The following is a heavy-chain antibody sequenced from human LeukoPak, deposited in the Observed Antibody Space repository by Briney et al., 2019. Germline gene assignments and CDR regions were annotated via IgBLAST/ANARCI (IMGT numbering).Heavy chain of an antibody. CDR1: GGSFSGYY. Sequence: SETLSLTCAVYGGSFSGYYWSWIRQPPGKGLEWIGEINHSGSTNYNPSLKSRVTTSVDTSKNQFSLKLSSVTAADTAVYYCARVSLEWFDAFDIWGQGTMVTVSS. CDR3: ARVSLEWFDAFDI. D-gene: IGHD3-3*01. J-gene: IGHJ3*02. CDR2: INHSGST. V-gene: IGHV4-34*01.